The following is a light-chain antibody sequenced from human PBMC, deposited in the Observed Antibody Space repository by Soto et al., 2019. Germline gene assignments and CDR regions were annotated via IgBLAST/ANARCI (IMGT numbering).Light chain of an antibody. CDR3: NSYSGGNTLYV. V-gene: IGLV2-14*01. Sequence: QSALTQPASVAGSPGQSITIPCNGTSNDIEGYNFVSWIQQHPGKAHKLLICDVTRRPSGVSDRLSGSKSGNTASLTISGLHAEDEADYYCNSYSGGNTLYVFGSGTKVTVL. J-gene: IGLJ1*01. CDR2: DVT. CDR1: SNDIEGYNF.